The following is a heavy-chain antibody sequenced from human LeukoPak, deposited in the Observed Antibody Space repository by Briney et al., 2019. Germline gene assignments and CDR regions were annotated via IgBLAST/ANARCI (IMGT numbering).Heavy chain of an antibody. J-gene: IGHJ4*02. Sequence: SETLSLTCSVSGGSISSSSSYWCWIRQPPGKGLEWIGSIYYSGSSFDNPALKSRVTISVDTSKNQFSLKLSSVTAADTAVYYCARHRSGWLQSSFDYWGQGTLVTVSS. D-gene: IGHD5-24*01. CDR2: IYYSGSS. V-gene: IGHV4-39*01. CDR1: GGSISSSSSY. CDR3: ARHRSGWLQSSFDY.